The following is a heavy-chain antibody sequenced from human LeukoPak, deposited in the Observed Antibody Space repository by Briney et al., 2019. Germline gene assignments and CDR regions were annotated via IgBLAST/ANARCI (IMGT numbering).Heavy chain of an antibody. CDR3: ARATRWFDY. CDR2: INSDGSSA. CDR1: GFTFSTYW. D-gene: IGHD2-2*01. J-gene: IGHJ4*02. Sequence: GGSLGLSCAASGFTFSTYWMHWVRQAPGEGLVWVSRINSDGSSATYADSVKGRFIFSRDNAKTSPYLQMNSLRAEDTATYYCARATRWFDYWGQGTLVTVSA. V-gene: IGHV3-74*03.